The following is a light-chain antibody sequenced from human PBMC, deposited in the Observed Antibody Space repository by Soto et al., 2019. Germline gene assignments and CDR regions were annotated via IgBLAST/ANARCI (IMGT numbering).Light chain of an antibody. Sequence: EIVMTQSPATLSVSPGERATLSCRASQSVSVNLAWYQQKPGQPPRLLIYGASTRATGIPARFSGSGSGTEFTLTITRLEPEDFAVYSCQQYGRSPFTFGPGTKVDIK. V-gene: IGKV3-15*01. CDR2: GAS. J-gene: IGKJ3*01. CDR1: QSVSVN. CDR3: QQYGRSPFT.